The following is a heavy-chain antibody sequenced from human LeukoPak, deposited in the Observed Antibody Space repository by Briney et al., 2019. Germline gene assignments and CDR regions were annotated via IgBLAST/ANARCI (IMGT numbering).Heavy chain of an antibody. V-gene: IGHV3-23*01. CDR1: GFTFSSYA. J-gene: IGHJ6*03. CDR3: AKDYTLSLLWFGELGSYMDV. Sequence: PGGSLRLSCEVSGFTFSSYAMSWVRQAPGKGLEWVSAINYSGGSTYYADSVKGRFTISRDNSKNTLYLQMNSLRAEDTAVYYCAKDYTLSLLWFGELGSYMDVWGKGTTVTISS. CDR2: INYSGGST. D-gene: IGHD3-10*01.